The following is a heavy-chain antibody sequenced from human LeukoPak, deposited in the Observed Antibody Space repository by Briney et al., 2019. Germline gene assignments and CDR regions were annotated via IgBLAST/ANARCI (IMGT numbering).Heavy chain of an antibody. Sequence: SETLSLTCTVSGGSISSYYWSWIRQPPGKGLEWIAYVSYSGSTNYNPSLKSRVTISVDTSKNQFSLKLSFVTAADTAVYYCARHVYSSSWYIYYYGMDVWRQGTTVTVSS. J-gene: IGHJ6*02. CDR2: VSYSGST. CDR3: ARHVYSSSWYIYYYGMDV. D-gene: IGHD6-13*01. V-gene: IGHV4-59*08. CDR1: GGSISSYY.